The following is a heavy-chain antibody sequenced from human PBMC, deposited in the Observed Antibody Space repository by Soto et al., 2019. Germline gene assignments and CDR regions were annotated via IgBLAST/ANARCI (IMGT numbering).Heavy chain of an antibody. Sequence: QVQLVQSGPEVRKPGASVKVSCKASGYIFSRYGISWVRQAPGQGLEWMAWISGYNGNTKFGERVQGRVNVDTDTTTSTAYMELRRLRSDDTAVYYWAREAAAERNYYGLDVWGQGTTVIVSS. CDR2: ISGYNGNT. D-gene: IGHD6-13*01. J-gene: IGHJ6*02. V-gene: IGHV1-18*04. CDR3: AREAAAERNYYGLDV. CDR1: GYIFSRYG.